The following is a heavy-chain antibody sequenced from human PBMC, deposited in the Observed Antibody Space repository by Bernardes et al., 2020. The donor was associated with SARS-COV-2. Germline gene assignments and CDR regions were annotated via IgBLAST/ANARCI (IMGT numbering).Heavy chain of an antibody. V-gene: IGHV3-74*01. Sequence: GGSLRLSCPASGFTFSDYWMHWVRQPPGKGLVWVSRISPDGGSTYYADSVKGRFTISRDNAKNTLYLQMTSLSIEDTAVYYCTRGPLSGYGSFGVWGQGTLVAVSP. CDR3: TRGPLSGYGSFGV. D-gene: IGHD3-22*01. CDR2: ISPDGGST. J-gene: IGHJ4*02. CDR1: GFTFSDYW.